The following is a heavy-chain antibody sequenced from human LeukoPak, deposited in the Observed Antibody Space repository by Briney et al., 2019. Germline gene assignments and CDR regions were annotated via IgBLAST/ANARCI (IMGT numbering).Heavy chain of an antibody. D-gene: IGHD6-13*01. J-gene: IGHJ4*02. CDR3: TRNPGIAAAGEEIDY. CDR2: ISSSSNYI. Sequence: GGSLRLSCAASGFTFTSYTMNWVRQAPGKGLEWVSSISSSSNYIHYADSVKGRFTISRDNAKNSLYLQMNSLRAEDTAVYYCTRNPGIAAAGEEIDYWGQGTLVTVSS. CDR1: GFTFTSYT. V-gene: IGHV3-21*04.